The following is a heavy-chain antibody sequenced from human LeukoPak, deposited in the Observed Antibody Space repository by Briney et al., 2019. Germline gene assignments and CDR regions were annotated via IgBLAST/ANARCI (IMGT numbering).Heavy chain of an antibody. J-gene: IGHJ5*02. Sequence: SETLPLTCVANGGSFSGYYWSWIRKPPGKGLEWIGEINHSGSTNYNPSLKCRVTISVDTSRNQFSLKRSSVTAADTAVYYCARARRGFDPWGQGTLVTVSS. V-gene: IGHV4-34*01. CDR3: ARARRGFDP. CDR1: GGSFSGYY. CDR2: INHSGST.